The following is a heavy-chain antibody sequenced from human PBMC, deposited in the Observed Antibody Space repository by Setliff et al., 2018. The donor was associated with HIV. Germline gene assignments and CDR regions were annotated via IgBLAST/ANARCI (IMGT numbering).Heavy chain of an antibody. CDR1: GYTFSNYD. Sequence: ASVKVSCKASGYTFSNYDINWVRQATGQGLEWLGWMNPKNGHTTYAQKFQGRVSMLRDTSTGTAYMELTRLRSDDTAVYYCARDEGPAAAKGYYYYYMDVWGKGTTVTVSS. D-gene: IGHD2-2*01. CDR3: ARDEGPAAAKGYYYYYMDV. V-gene: IGHV1-8*02. CDR2: MNPKNGHT. J-gene: IGHJ6*03.